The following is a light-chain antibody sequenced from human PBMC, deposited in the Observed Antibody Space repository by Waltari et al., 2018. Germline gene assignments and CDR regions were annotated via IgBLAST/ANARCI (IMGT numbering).Light chain of an antibody. J-gene: IGKJ4*01. CDR1: LSIRRW. Sequence: DIPLTQSPSTLSAAVGDRVTIPCRASLSIRRWLAWYQQKPGKAPNLLIYDASTLENGVPSRFRGSGFATEFTLTISSLQPDDSATYYCQQYTTYRVSFGGGTKVEIK. CDR3: QQYTTYRVS. V-gene: IGKV1-5*01. CDR2: DAS.